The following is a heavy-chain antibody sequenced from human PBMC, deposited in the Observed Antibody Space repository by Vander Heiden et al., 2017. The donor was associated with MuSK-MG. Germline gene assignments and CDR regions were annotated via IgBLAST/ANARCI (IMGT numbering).Heavy chain of an antibody. J-gene: IGHJ4*02. V-gene: IGHV3-30*04. CDR3: ARDMVRGVIISVPDS. CDR2: ISDDGIKQ. Sequence: QVQLVESGGGVVRPGGSLRLSGAASGFTFCRYAMHWVRQAPGKVLAWVAVISDDGIKQFYADSVKGRFTVSRDNSKDTLYVQMNSLRVEDTAVYYCARDMVRGVIISVPDSWGQGTLVTVSS. CDR1: GFTFCRYA. D-gene: IGHD3-10*01.